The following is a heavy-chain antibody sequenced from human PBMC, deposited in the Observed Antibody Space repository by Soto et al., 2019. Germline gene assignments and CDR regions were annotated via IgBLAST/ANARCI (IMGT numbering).Heavy chain of an antibody. CDR3: AKESVAGLYYFDY. J-gene: IGHJ4*02. V-gene: IGHV3-7*03. CDR1: GFTFSSYW. D-gene: IGHD6-19*01. CDR2: IKQDGSEK. Sequence: QAGGSLRLSCAASGFTFSSYWMSWVRQAPGKGLEWVANIKQDGSEKYYVDSVKGRFTISRDNAKNSLYLQMNSLRAEDTAVYYCAKESVAGLYYFDYWGQGTLVTVSS.